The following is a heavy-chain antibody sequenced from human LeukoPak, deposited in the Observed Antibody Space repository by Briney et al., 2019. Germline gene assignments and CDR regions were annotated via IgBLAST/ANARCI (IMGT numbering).Heavy chain of an antibody. CDR1: GFTFTSYW. J-gene: IGHJ4*02. V-gene: IGHV3-74*01. Sequence: PGGSLTLSCAASGFTFTSYWMHWVRQDPAKGLVWVSRINGDGTSLAYADSVKDRFTISRDNAKNMLYLQMSSLRVDDTALYYCVRGAPFDYWGQGTLVTVSS. D-gene: IGHD1-26*01. CDR3: VRGAPFDY. CDR2: INGDGTSL.